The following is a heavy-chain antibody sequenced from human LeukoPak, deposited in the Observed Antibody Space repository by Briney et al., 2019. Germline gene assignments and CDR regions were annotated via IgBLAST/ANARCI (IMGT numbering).Heavy chain of an antibody. Sequence: GGSLRLSCAASGFTVSSNYMSWARQAPGKGLEWVSVIYSGGSTYYADSVKGRFTISRHNSKNTLYLQMNSLRAEDTAVYYCATPYYYDSSGYIPNYYGMDVWGQGTTVTVSS. CDR3: ATPYYYDSSGYIPNYYGMDV. D-gene: IGHD3-22*01. J-gene: IGHJ6*02. CDR2: IYSGGST. V-gene: IGHV3-53*04. CDR1: GFTVSSNY.